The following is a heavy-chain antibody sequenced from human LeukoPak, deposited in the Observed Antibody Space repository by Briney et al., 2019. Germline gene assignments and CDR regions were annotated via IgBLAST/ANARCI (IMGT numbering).Heavy chain of an antibody. D-gene: IGHD3-10*01. Sequence: SETLSLTCTVYGGSFSGLYWSWIRQPPGKGLEWIGEINHSGITNYSPPLQSRVTISVDTSKNQFSLNLTSVTAADTAVYYCARGQRRLPMLRGVGPQIWFDPWGQGTLVTVSS. J-gene: IGHJ5*02. CDR1: GGSFSGLY. CDR2: INHSGIT. V-gene: IGHV4-34*01. CDR3: ARGQRRLPMLRGVGPQIWFDP.